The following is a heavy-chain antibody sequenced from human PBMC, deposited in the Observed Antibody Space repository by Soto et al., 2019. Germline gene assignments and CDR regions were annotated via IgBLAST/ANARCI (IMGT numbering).Heavy chain of an antibody. Sequence: PGESLKISCKGSGYSFTSYWISWVRQIPGKGLEWMGRIDPSDSYTNYSPSFQGHVTISADKSISTAYLQWSSLNASDTAMYYCARQGMTMVRGVNSDMDVWGQGTTVTVSS. CDR1: GYSFTSYW. V-gene: IGHV5-10-1*01. CDR3: ARQGMTMVRGVNSDMDV. CDR2: IDPSDSYT. D-gene: IGHD3-10*01. J-gene: IGHJ6*02.